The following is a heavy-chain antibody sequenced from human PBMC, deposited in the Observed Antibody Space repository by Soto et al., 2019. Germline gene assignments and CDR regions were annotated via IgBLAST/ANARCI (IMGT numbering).Heavy chain of an antibody. Sequence: GGSLRLSCAASGFTFSSYGMHWVRQAPGKGLGWVAVIWYDGSNKYYADSVKGRFTISRDNSKNTLYLQMNSLRAEDTAVYYCARDARPYDYVWGSYRSAYYYGMDVWGQGTTVTVSS. CDR3: ARDARPYDYVWGSYRSAYYYGMDV. CDR1: GFTFSSYG. CDR2: IWYDGSNK. D-gene: IGHD3-16*02. J-gene: IGHJ6*02. V-gene: IGHV3-33*01.